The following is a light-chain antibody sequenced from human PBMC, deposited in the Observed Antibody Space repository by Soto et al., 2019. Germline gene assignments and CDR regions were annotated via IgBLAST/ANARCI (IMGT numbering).Light chain of an antibody. CDR2: GAS. CDR3: QQYGSSPRT. V-gene: IGKV3-20*01. Sequence: EIVLTQSPGTLSLSPGERATLSCRASQSVSSNYLAWYQQKPGQAPRLLIYGASSRATGIPDRFSGSGSGAGFTLTISRLEPEDFAVYYCQQYGSSPRTFGQGTKVE. J-gene: IGKJ1*01. CDR1: QSVSSNY.